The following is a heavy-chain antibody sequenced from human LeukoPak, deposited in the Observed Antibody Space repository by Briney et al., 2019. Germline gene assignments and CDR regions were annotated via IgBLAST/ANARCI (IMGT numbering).Heavy chain of an antibody. D-gene: IGHD6-13*01. Sequence: SETLSLTCTVSGVSISSSYWSWIRQPPGKELEWIGYIYYSGTTNYNPSLKSRVTISVDTSKNQFSLKLSSVTAADTAVYYCARGVYIAAAQYGYWGQGTLVTVSS. CDR2: IYYSGTT. CDR1: GVSISSSY. CDR3: ARGVYIAAAQYGY. V-gene: IGHV4-59*01. J-gene: IGHJ4*02.